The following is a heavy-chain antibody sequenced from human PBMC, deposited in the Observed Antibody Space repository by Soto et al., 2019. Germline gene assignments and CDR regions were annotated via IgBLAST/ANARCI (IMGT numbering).Heavy chain of an antibody. D-gene: IGHD5-12*01. V-gene: IGHV4-31*03. CDR2: IYYSGST. Sequence: SETLSLTCTVSGGSISSGGYCWSWIRQHPGKGLEWIGYIYYSGSTYYNPSLKSRVTISVDTSKNQFSLKLSSVTAADTAVYYCARQRGYSGYDPREAFDIWGQGTMVTVSS. CDR1: GGSISSGGYC. CDR3: ARQRGYSGYDPREAFDI. J-gene: IGHJ3*02.